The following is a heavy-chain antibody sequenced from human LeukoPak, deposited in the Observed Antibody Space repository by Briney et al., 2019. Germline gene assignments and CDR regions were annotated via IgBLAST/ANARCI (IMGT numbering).Heavy chain of an antibody. Sequence: PAGGSLRLSCSASGFTFSSYAIHWVRQAPGKGLEYVSAISDNGGSTYYADSVKGRFTISRDNSKNTLYLQMSSLRAEDTAVYYCVKYSSGWYDYWGQGTLVTVSS. J-gene: IGHJ4*02. D-gene: IGHD6-19*01. V-gene: IGHV3-64D*06. CDR3: VKYSSGWYDY. CDR2: ISDNGGST. CDR1: GFTFSSYA.